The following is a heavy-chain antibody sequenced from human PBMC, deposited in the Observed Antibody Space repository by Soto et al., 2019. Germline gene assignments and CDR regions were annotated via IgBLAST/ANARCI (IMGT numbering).Heavy chain of an antibody. CDR1: GYSFTDYH. CDR2: INPKSGGT. CDR3: ARGHSTDCSNGVCSFFYNHEMDV. Sequence: ASVKVSCKASGYSFTDYHIHWVRQAPGQGLEWLGLINPKSGGTSTAQKFQGWVTMTRDRSISTVYMELTRLRSDDTAMYFCARGHSTDCSNGVCSFFYNHEMDVWGQGTTVTVS. D-gene: IGHD2-8*01. J-gene: IGHJ6*02. V-gene: IGHV1-2*04.